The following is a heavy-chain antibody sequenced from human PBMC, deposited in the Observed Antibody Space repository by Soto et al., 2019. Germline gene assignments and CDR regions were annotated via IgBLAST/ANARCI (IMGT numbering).Heavy chain of an antibody. CDR2: IKSKTDGGTT. V-gene: IGHV3-15*07. CDR1: GFTFSNAW. J-gene: IGHJ6*02. Sequence: GGSLRLSCAASGFTFSNAWMNWVRQAPGKGLEWVGRIKSKTDGGTTDYAAPVKGRFTISRDDSKNTLYLQMNSLKTEDTAVYYCVGGPIFGVVINYYYYGMDVWGQGTTVTVSS. CDR3: VGGPIFGVVINYYYYGMDV. D-gene: IGHD3-3*01.